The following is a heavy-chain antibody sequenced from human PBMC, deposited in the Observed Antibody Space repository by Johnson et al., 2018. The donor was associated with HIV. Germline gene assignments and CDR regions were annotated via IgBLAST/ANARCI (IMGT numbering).Heavy chain of an antibody. J-gene: IGHJ3*01. CDR3: AKDGNDILTGQGPDGFDV. D-gene: IGHD3-9*01. V-gene: IGHV3-66*01. CDR1: GFTVSSNY. Sequence: VQLVESGGGLVQPGGSLRLSCAASGFTVSSNYINWVRQAPGKGLEWVSVIYSGGSTYYADSVKGRFTISRDNSKNTLYLQLNGLRPEDTALYYWAKDGNDILTGQGPDGFDVWGQGTMVTVSS. CDR2: IYSGGST.